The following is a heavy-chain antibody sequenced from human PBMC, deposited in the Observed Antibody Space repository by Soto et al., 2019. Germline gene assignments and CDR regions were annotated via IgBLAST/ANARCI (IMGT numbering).Heavy chain of an antibody. CDR2: INHSGST. CDR3: ASVVVTAIRRGYFDY. CDR1: GGIFSGYY. J-gene: IGHJ4*02. V-gene: IGHV4-34*08. D-gene: IGHD2-21*02. Sequence: QVQLQQWGVGLLKPSETLSLTCAVYGGIFSGYYWSWIRQPPGKGLEWIGEINHSGSTNYNPSLKSRVTISVDTSKNQFSLKLSSVTAADTAVYYCASVVVTAIRRGYFDYWGQGTLVTVSS.